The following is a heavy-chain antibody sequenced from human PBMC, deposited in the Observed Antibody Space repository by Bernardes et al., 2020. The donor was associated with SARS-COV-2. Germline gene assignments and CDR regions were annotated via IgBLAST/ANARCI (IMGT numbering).Heavy chain of an antibody. CDR2: VIPIFDKA. J-gene: IGHJ6*02. D-gene: IGHD3-3*01. V-gene: IGHV1-69*04. CDR1: GGSFTTYV. CDR3: ARSLRNDYYPYNMDV. Sequence: SVKVFCKASGGSFTTYVISWVRQAPGQGLEWMGRVIPIFDKANYAQNFQGRVTITADKSTSTAYMELSSLTSEDTAVYYCARSLRNDYYPYNMDVWGQGTTVSGSS.